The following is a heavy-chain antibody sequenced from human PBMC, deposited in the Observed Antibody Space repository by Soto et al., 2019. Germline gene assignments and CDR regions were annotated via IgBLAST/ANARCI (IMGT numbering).Heavy chain of an antibody. CDR3: ASFRGYSYGYYYYGMDV. Sequence: SETLSLTCTVSGGSISSYYWSWIRQPPGKGLEWIGYIYYSGSTNYNPSLKSRVTISVDTSKNQFSLKLSSVTAADTAVYYCASFRGYSYGYYYYGMDVWGQGTTVTVSS. CDR1: GGSISSYY. J-gene: IGHJ6*02. V-gene: IGHV4-59*01. CDR2: IYYSGST. D-gene: IGHD5-18*01.